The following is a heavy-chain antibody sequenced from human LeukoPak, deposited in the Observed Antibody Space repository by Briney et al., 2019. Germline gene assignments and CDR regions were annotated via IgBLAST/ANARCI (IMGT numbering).Heavy chain of an antibody. J-gene: IGHJ4*02. V-gene: IGHV3-11*01. D-gene: IGHD3-22*01. CDR3: ARESYYDSSGYPVDY. CDR2: ISSSGSTI. CDR1: EFTFSSYA. Sequence: GGSLRLSCAASEFTFSSYAMSWIRQAPGKGLEWVSYISSSGSTIYYADSVKGRFTISRDNAKNSLYLQMNSLRAEDTAVYYCARESYYDSSGYPVDYWGQGTLVTVSS.